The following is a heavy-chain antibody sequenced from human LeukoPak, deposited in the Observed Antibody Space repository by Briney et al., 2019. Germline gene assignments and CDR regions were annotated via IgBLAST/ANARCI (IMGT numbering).Heavy chain of an antibody. CDR1: GGTFSSYA. D-gene: IGHD6-13*01. V-gene: IGHV1-69*04. CDR2: IIPILGIA. J-gene: IGHJ5*02. Sequence: SVKVSCKASGGTFSSYAISWVRQAPGQGLEWRGRIIPILGIANYAQKFQGRVTITADKSTSTAYMELSSLRSEDTAVYYCAREVVAAAGNNWFDLWGQGTLVTVSS. CDR3: AREVVAAAGNNWFDL.